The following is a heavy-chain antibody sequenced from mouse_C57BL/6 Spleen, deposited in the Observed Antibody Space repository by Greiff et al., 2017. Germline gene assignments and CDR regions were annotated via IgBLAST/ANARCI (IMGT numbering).Heavy chain of an antibody. CDR1: GFSLTSYG. D-gene: IGHD2-2*01. Sequence: VKLLESGPGLVQPSQSLSITCTVSGFSLTSYGVHWVRQSPGKGLEWLGVIWSGGSTDYNAAFISRLSISKDNSKSQVFFKMNSLQADDTAIYYCASYGYDVPYAMDYWGQGTSVTVSS. J-gene: IGHJ4*01. CDR3: ASYGYDVPYAMDY. CDR2: IWSGGST. V-gene: IGHV2-2*01.